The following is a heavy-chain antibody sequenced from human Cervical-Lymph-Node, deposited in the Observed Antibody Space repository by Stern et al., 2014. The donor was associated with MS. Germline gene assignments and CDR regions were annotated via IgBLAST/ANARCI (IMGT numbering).Heavy chain of an antibody. V-gene: IGHV3-30-3*01. CDR3: ARMTTVTNWYFDL. Sequence: VQLVESGGGVVQPGRALRLSCAASGFTFSSYAMHWVRQAPGKGLEWVAVISYDGSNKYNADSVKGRFTISRDNSKNTLYLQMNSLRPEDTAVYYCARMTTVTNWYFDLWGRGTLVTVSS. J-gene: IGHJ2*01. CDR2: ISYDGSNK. CDR1: GFTFSSYA. D-gene: IGHD4-17*01.